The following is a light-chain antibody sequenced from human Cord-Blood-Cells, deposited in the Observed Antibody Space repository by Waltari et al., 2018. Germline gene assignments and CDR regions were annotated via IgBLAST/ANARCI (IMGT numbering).Light chain of an antibody. CDR2: DAS. V-gene: IGKV3-11*01. J-gene: IGKJ4*01. Sequence: EIVLTQSPATLSLSPGERATLSCRASQSVSSYLAWYQQEPGQAPRLLIHDASSRATGIPARFSGSGSGTDFTLTISSLEPEDFAVYYCQQRSNWPLTFGGGTKGEIK. CDR3: QQRSNWPLT. CDR1: QSVSSY.